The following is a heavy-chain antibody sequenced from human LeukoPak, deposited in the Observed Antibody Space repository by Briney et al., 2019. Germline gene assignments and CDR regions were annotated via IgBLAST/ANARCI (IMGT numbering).Heavy chain of an antibody. CDR3: ARLSSGWSR. Sequence: PSETLSLTCTVSGGSISSSSYYWGWIRQPPGKGLGWIGSIYYSGSTYYNPSLKSRVTISVDTSKNQFSLKLSSVTAADTAVYYCARLSSGWSRWGQGTLVTVSS. V-gene: IGHV4-39*01. D-gene: IGHD6-19*01. CDR2: IYYSGST. CDR1: GGSISSSSYY. J-gene: IGHJ4*02.